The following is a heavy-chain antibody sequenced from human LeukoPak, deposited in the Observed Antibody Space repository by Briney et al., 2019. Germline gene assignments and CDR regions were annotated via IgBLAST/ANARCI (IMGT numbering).Heavy chain of an antibody. V-gene: IGHV4-39*01. Sequence: SETMSLTCTVSGGSISSSSYYWGWIRQPPGKGLEWIGSIYYSGSTYYNPSLKSRVTISVDTSKNQFSLKLSSVTAADTAVYYCARRVYISSWLYYFYYWGQGTLVTVSS. J-gene: IGHJ4*02. CDR1: GGSISSSSYY. CDR3: ARRVYISSWLYYFYY. CDR2: IYYSGST. D-gene: IGHD6-13*01.